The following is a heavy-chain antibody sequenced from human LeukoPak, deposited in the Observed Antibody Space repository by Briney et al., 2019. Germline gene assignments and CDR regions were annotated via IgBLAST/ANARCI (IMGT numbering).Heavy chain of an antibody. J-gene: IGHJ4*01. V-gene: IGHV3-21*01. CDR1: GFTFSSYS. CDR3: ASTGLMTVVTGYFDY. Sequence: GGSLRLSCAASGFTFSSYSMNWGRQAPGKGLEWVSSISSSSYIHYADSVKGRFTISRDNAKNSLYLQMNSLRAEDTAVYYCASTGLMTVVTGYFDYWGHGTLVTVSS. CDR2: ISSSSYI. D-gene: IGHD4-23*01.